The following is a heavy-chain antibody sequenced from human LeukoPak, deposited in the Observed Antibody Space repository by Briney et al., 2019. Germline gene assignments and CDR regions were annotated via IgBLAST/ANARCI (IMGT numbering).Heavy chain of an antibody. CDR1: GGSISSTSYY. CDR2: IYYSGST. J-gene: IGHJ3*01. D-gene: IGHD3-22*01. Sequence: PSETLSLTCAVSGGSISSTSYYWAWIRQPPGKGLEWIGTIYYSGSTYHNPSLKSRVTMSVDTSRNQFSLKLSSVDAADTAVYYCAKTGVRYFDSSGLYAFDFWGQGTTVTVSS. V-gene: IGHV4-39*01. CDR3: AKTGVRYFDSSGLYAFDF.